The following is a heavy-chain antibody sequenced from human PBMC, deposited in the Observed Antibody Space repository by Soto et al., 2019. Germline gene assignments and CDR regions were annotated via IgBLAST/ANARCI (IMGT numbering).Heavy chain of an antibody. CDR1: GFTFSNYA. Sequence: PGGSLRLSCAASGFTFSNYAMNWVRQAPGKGLEWVSVISGSGGAAYYADSVKGRFTISRDNSKNTLYLQMNSLRADDTALYYCAKDGGFLTYHMDVWGQGTTVTVSS. CDR3: AKDGGFLTYHMDV. V-gene: IGHV3-23*01. J-gene: IGHJ6*02. D-gene: IGHD3-3*01. CDR2: ISGSGGAA.